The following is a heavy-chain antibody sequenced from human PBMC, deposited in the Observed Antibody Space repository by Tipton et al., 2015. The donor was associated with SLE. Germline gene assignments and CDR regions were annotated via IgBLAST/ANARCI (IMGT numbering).Heavy chain of an antibody. V-gene: IGHV4-59*01. CDR2: TYYSGST. CDR3: ARDRPRYCSSTSCPLFDY. CDR1: GDSISSYY. J-gene: IGHJ4*02. Sequence: TLSLTCSVSGDSISSYYWTWIRQPPGKGLEWIGYTYYSGSTNYNPSLKSRVTISVDTSKNQFSLKVSSVTAADTAVYYCARDRPRYCSSTSCPLFDYWGQGTLVTVSS. D-gene: IGHD2-2*01.